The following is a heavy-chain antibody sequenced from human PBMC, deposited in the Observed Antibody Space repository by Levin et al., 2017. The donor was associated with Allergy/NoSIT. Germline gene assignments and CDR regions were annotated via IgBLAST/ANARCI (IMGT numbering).Heavy chain of an antibody. Sequence: EASVKVSCAASGFTFRSYSMNWVRQAPGKGLEWVSSISSSGNYIYYADSVKGRFTISRDTAKKSLYLQMNSLRAEDTAVYYCARVIVAVATNPGVDYYGMDVWGQGTTVTVSS. V-gene: IGHV3-21*01. CDR3: ARVIVAVATNPGVDYYGMDV. J-gene: IGHJ6*02. CDR1: GFTFRSYS. CDR2: ISSSGNYI. D-gene: IGHD2-15*01.